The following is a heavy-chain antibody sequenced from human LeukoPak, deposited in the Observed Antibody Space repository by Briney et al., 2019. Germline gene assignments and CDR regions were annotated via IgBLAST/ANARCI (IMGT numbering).Heavy chain of an antibody. V-gene: IGHV4-4*02. D-gene: IGHD5-24*01. Sequence: SETLSLTCAVSGGSISSSNWWSWVRQPPGKGLEWIGEIYHSGSTNYNPSLESRVTISVDRSKNQFSLKLSSVTAADTAMFYCARVRDPYYYYMDVWGKGTTVTVSS. CDR1: GGSISSSNW. CDR2: IYHSGST. CDR3: ARVRDPYYYYMDV. J-gene: IGHJ6*03.